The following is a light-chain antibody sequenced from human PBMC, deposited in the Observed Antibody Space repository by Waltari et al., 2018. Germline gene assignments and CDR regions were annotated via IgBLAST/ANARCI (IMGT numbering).Light chain of an antibody. V-gene: IGKV4-1*01. J-gene: IGKJ2*01. CDR1: KSVLFSNNKNY. CDR3: PPFCSSPPPSP. Sequence: DIVMTQSPDYLAVSLGERATINCKSSKSVLFSNNKNYLAWYQQKAGQPPKLLIYWASTRESGVPARFSGSGSGTAFPLPLRRLLAVSFSLSSSPPFCSSPPPSPFGPG. CDR2: WAS.